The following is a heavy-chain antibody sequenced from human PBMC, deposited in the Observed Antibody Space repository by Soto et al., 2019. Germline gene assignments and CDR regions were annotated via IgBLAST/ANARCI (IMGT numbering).Heavy chain of an antibody. CDR3: ASISIYYGSGSPRYYFDY. CDR2: IYYSGST. Sequence: SLTCTVSGGSIRSSSYYWGWIRQPPGKGLEWIGSIYYSGSTYYNPSLKSRVTISVDTSKNQFSLKLSSVTAADTAVYYCASISIYYGSGSPRYYFDYWGQGTLVTVSS. V-gene: IGHV4-39*01. J-gene: IGHJ4*02. CDR1: GGSIRSSSYY. D-gene: IGHD3-10*01.